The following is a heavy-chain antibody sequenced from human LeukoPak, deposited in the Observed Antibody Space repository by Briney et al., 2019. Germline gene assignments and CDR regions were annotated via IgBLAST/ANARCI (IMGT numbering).Heavy chain of an antibody. CDR1: GFTFSSYE. J-gene: IGHJ4*02. Sequence: GGSLRLSCAASGFTFSSYELNWVRQAPGKGLEWVSYISSSGSYRYYADSVKGRFTISRDNAKNSLYLQMNSLRAEDTAVYYCARGMTDYYYGSGNEVDYWGQGTLVTVSS. V-gene: IGHV3-48*03. D-gene: IGHD3-10*01. CDR3: ARGMTDYYYGSGNEVDY. CDR2: ISSSGSYR.